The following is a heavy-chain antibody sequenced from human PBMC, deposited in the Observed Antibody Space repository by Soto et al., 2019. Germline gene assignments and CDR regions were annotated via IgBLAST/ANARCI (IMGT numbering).Heavy chain of an antibody. CDR2: IFDSGST. CDR1: EGSICGGLHS. V-gene: IGHV4-30-4*01. CDR3: AREIMPLTNDWYFDL. Sequence: SESLSLTCTVSEGSICGGLHSWSWIRQPPGKGLEWIGHIFDSGSTYYNPSLKSRLTISVDTSKNQFSLRLSSVTAADTAVYYCAREIMPLTNDWYFDLWGRGTLVTVSS. D-gene: IGHD2-8*01. J-gene: IGHJ2*01.